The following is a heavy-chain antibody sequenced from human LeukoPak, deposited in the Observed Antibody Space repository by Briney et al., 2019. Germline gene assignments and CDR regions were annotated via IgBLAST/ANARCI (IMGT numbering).Heavy chain of an antibody. D-gene: IGHD6-19*01. CDR1: GFTFSSYD. CDR3: ARGWQWLQY. CDR2: ISTSSSYI. Sequence: GVSLRLSCAASGFTFSSYDMNWVRQAPGKGLEWVSSISTSSSYIYYADSVKGRFTISRDNAKASLFLQMNSLRAEDTAVYYCARGWQWLQYWGQGTLVTVSS. J-gene: IGHJ4*02. V-gene: IGHV3-21*01.